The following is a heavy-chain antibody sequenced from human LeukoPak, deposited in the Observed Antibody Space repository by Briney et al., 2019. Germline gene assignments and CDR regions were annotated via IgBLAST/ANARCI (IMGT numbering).Heavy chain of an antibody. CDR1: GFTFSSYE. CDR2: ISSSGSTI. Sequence: PGGSLRLSCAASGFTFSSYEMNWVRQAPGKGLEWVSYISSSGSTIYYADSVKGRFTISRDNAKNSLYLQMNSLRAEDTAVYYCARDRLSGYSYGHRDGAFDIWGQGTMVTVSS. V-gene: IGHV3-48*03. J-gene: IGHJ3*02. CDR3: ARDRLSGYSYGHRDGAFDI. D-gene: IGHD5-18*01.